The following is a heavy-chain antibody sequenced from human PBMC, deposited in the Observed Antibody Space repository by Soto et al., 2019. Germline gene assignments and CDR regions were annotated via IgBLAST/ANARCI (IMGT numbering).Heavy chain of an antibody. Sequence: GGSLRLSCAASGFTFGSYSMSWIRQAPGKGLEWVASIKFDGSAKYYVDSVKGRFTISRDDAKDSLFLYMNSLRAEDTAVYYCARLLGDVTTLDYWGQGTLVTVSS. CDR2: IKFDGSAK. V-gene: IGHV3-7*01. CDR1: GFTFGSYS. CDR3: ARLLGDVTTLDY. J-gene: IGHJ4*02. D-gene: IGHD3-10*01.